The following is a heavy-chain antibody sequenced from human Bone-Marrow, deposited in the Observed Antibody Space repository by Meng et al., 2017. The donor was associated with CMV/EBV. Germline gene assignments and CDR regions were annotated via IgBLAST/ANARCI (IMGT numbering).Heavy chain of an antibody. CDR3: LRCTNTNCYDY. CDR2: VNSDESIT. D-gene: IGHD2-8*01. J-gene: IGHJ4*02. CDR1: GFTFSSYW. Sequence: GESLKISCAASGFTFSSYWMHWVRQAPGKGLVWVSRVNSDESITSYADSVKGRFTVSRDNAKNTLYLQMSSLRAEDTAVYYCLRCTNTNCYDYWGQGTLVTSPQ. V-gene: IGHV3-74*01.